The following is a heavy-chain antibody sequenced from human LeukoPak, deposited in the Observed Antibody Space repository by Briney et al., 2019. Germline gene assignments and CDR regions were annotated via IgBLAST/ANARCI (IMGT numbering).Heavy chain of an antibody. D-gene: IGHD3-10*01. CDR1: GFTFDDYA. Sequence: PGRSLRLSCPASGFTFDDYAMHWVRQAPGKGLEWVSGISWNSGSIGYADSVKGRFTISRDNAKNSLYLQMNSLRAEDTALYYCAKASMVRGLFDYWGQGTLVTVSS. V-gene: IGHV3-9*01. J-gene: IGHJ4*02. CDR3: AKASMVRGLFDY. CDR2: ISWNSGSI.